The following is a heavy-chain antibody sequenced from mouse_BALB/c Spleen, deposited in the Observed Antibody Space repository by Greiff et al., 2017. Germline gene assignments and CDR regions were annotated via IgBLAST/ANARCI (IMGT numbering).Heavy chain of an antibody. CDR2: INSNGGST. Sequence: EVQLVESGGGLVQPGGSLKLSCAASGFTFSSYGMSWVRQTPDKRLELVATINSNGGSTYYPDSVKGRFTISRDNAKNTLYLQMSSLKSEDTAMYYCARDNYYRYDVGFAYWGQGTLVTVSA. V-gene: IGHV5-6-3*01. D-gene: IGHD2-14*01. CDR1: GFTFSSYG. CDR3: ARDNYYRYDVGFAY. J-gene: IGHJ3*01.